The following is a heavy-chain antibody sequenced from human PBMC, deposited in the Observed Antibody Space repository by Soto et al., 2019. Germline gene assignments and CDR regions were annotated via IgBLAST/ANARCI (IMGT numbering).Heavy chain of an antibody. V-gene: IGHV3-9*01. J-gene: IGHJ5*02. D-gene: IGHD3-22*01. CDR3: ARGRGALTVVSNWFDP. CDR1: GFTFEDHA. CDR2: INWNSGIT. Sequence: EVHLVESGGGLVQPGRSLRLSCAASGFTFEDHAIHWIRQAPGKGLEWVSGINWNSGITGYADSVKGRFTISRDNANNSLHLEMNSLRPEDTALYYCARGRGALTVVSNWFDPWGQGTLVTVSS.